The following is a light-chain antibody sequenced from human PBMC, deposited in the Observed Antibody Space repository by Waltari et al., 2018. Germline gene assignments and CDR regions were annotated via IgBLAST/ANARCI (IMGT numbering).Light chain of an antibody. CDR3: SSYTSTNTWM. J-gene: IGLJ3*02. V-gene: IGLV2-14*03. Sequence: QSALTQPASVSGSPGQSITISCTGTSRDVGGYNYVTWYQQHPGKAPKLMIFDVNKRPSEVSNRFSGAKSGNTASLTISGLQAEDEAEYHCSSYTSTNTWMFGGGTKLTVL. CDR1: SRDVGGYNY. CDR2: DVN.